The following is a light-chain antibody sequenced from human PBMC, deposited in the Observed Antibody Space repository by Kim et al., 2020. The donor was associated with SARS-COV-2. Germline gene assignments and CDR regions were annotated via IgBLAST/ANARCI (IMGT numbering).Light chain of an antibody. CDR1: SSNNGGNY. V-gene: IGLV1-47*02. CDR3: AAWDDSLSGYVV. J-gene: IGLJ2*01. Sequence: RFTTLVCGRSSNNGGNYVYLYQQLPGPAPNPLIYSYNLRTSGVPDRFSGSKSGTSASLAISGLRSEDEADYYCAAWDDSLSGYVVFGGGTQLTVL. CDR2: SYN.